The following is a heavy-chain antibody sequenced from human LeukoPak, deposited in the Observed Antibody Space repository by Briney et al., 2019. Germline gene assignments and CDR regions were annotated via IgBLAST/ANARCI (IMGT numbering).Heavy chain of an antibody. CDR2: LYSDGNT. V-gene: IGHV3-53*01. D-gene: IGHD1-14*01. CDR3: ARGVEPLAANTLAY. J-gene: IGHJ4*02. Sequence: GALRLSCAASGFTVITNDMTWVRQAPGKGLEWVSVLYSDGNTKYADSVQGRFPISRDNSKNTLYLEMNSLSPDDTAVYYCARGVEPLAANTLAYWGQGTLVTVSS. CDR1: GFTVITND.